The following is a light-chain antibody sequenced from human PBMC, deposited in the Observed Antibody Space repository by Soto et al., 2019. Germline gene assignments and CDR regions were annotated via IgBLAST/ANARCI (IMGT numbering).Light chain of an antibody. V-gene: IGKV1-5*03. CDR3: HQYDSYSLLT. J-gene: IGKJ4*01. CDR1: ETINNW. CDR2: KAS. Sequence: DIQMTQSPSTLSASVGDRVTITCRASETINNWLAWYQQKPGKPPKLLISKASNLESGVPSRFSGSGSETEFTLTISGLQPDDFATYYCHQYDSYSLLTFAGGTRVDLK.